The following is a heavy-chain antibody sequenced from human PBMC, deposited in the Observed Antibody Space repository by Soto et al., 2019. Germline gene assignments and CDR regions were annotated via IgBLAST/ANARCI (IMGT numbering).Heavy chain of an antibody. CDR1: GGSISSSSYY. D-gene: IGHD5-18*01. Sequence: QLQLQESGPGLVKPSETLSLTCTVSGGSISSSSYYWGWIRQPPGKGLEWIGSIYYSGSTYYNPSLKSRVTISVDTSKNQFSLKLSSVTAADTAVYYCARRSVQLWPPYYYYGMDVWGQGTTVTVSS. J-gene: IGHJ6*02. CDR2: IYYSGST. CDR3: ARRSVQLWPPYYYYGMDV. V-gene: IGHV4-39*01.